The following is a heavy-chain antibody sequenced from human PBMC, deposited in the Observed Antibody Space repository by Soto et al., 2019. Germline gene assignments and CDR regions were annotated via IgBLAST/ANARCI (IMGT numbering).Heavy chain of an antibody. CDR2: ISCSGSSI. Sequence: GGSLRLSCAASGFTFSDYYMSWIRQAPGKGLEWVSCISCSGSSICYADSVKGRFTISRDNAKNSLYLQMNILRAEDTALYYCARGYDYYYYYYGMDVWGQGTTVTVSS. CDR3: ARGYDYYYYYYGMDV. CDR1: GFTFSDYY. V-gene: IGHV3-11*01. D-gene: IGHD3-3*01. J-gene: IGHJ6*02.